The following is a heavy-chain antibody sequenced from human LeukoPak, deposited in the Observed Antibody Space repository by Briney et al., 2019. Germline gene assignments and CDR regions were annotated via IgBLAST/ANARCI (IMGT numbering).Heavy chain of an antibody. Sequence: GGSLRLSCAASGFTFSSYGMHWVRQAPGKGLEWVAVIWYDGSNKYYADSVKGRFTISRDNSKNTLYLQMNSLRVEDTAVYYCARDWAGTGVDYWGQGTLVTVSS. D-gene: IGHD6-19*01. CDR3: ARDWAGTGVDY. V-gene: IGHV3-33*01. CDR2: IWYDGSNK. CDR1: GFTFSSYG. J-gene: IGHJ4*02.